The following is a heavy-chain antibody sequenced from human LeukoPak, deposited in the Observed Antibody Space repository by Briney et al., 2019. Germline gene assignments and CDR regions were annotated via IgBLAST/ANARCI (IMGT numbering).Heavy chain of an antibody. J-gene: IGHJ3*02. V-gene: IGHV3-7*01. Sequence: PGGSLRLSCAASGFSFSSYWMSWVRQAPGKGLEWVAYINQGGSEKYYVDSVRGRFTISRDDAKNSLYLQMNSLRAEDTAVYYCARHRLSTNAFDIWGQGTMVTVSS. CDR2: INQGGSEK. CDR3: ARHRLSTNAFDI. CDR1: GFSFSSYW. D-gene: IGHD2-2*01.